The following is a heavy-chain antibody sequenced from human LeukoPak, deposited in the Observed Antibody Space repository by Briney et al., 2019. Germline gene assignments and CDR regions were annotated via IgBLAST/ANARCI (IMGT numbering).Heavy chain of an antibody. CDR2: ISYDGSNK. V-gene: IGHV3-30*18. CDR3: AKDYVGRYSSDWYAQNWFDP. CDR1: GFTSSNYG. Sequence: PGGSLRLSCAASGFTSSNYGMHWVRQAPGKGLEWVAVISYDGSNKYYADSVKGRFTISRDNSKNTLYLQMNSLRAEDTALYYCAKDYVGRYSSDWYAQNWFDPWGQGTLVSVSS. J-gene: IGHJ5*02. D-gene: IGHD6-19*01.